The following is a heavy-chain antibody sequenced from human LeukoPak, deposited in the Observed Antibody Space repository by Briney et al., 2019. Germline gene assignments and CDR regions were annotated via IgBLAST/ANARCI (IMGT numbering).Heavy chain of an antibody. D-gene: IGHD6-13*01. J-gene: IGHJ3*02. Sequence: ASVKVSCKASGYTFTAYYIHWVRQAPGQGLEWMGWINPNSGDTNSAQKFQGRVTMTRDTSISTAYMELSRLRSDDTAVYYCARMPGIAAAGTGAFDIWGQGTMVTVSS. CDR3: ARMPGIAAAGTGAFDI. V-gene: IGHV1-2*02. CDR2: INPNSGDT. CDR1: GYTFTAYY.